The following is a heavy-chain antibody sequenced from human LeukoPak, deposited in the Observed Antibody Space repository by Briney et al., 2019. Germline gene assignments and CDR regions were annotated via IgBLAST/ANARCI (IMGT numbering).Heavy chain of an antibody. Sequence: GASVKVSCKASGGTFSSYAISWVRQAPGQGLEWMEWVSSYNGDTNYAQKFQGRVTMSADTATDTAYMELRSLRFDDTAIYYCVKDWNILTGRNCFDPWGQGTLVTVSS. V-gene: IGHV1-18*01. CDR3: VKDWNILTGRNCFDP. D-gene: IGHD3-9*01. CDR2: VSSYNGDT. CDR1: GGTFSSYA. J-gene: IGHJ5*02.